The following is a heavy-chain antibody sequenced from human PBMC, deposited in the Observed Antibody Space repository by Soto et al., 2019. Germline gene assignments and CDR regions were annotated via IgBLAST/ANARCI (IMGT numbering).Heavy chain of an antibody. V-gene: IGHV3-11*01. D-gene: IGHD3-3*01. CDR2: IDSSGDTI. CDR3: VRAFAHDGPKPFHH. Sequence: QVQVVASGGGLVKPGGSLRLSCAASGFTFSDYYMSWIRQAPGKGLEWISYIDSSGDTIYNAASVKGRFAVSRDNAKTSLFLQMNTLRAEDTAMYYCVRAFAHDGPKPFHHWGQGTLVIVSS. J-gene: IGHJ4*02. CDR1: GFTFSDYY.